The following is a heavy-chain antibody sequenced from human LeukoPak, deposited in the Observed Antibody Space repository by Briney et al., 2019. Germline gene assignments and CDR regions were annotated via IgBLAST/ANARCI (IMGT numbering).Heavy chain of an antibody. D-gene: IGHD5-18*01. CDR1: DDAITSHFY. CDR2: VYHSGAE. CDR3: ARDIDKTAMVFKSFDN. J-gene: IGHJ4*02. V-gene: IGHV4-38-2*02. Sequence: SETLSLTCIVSDDAITSHFYWGWIRRSPGEGGKGLEWIASVYHSGAEYVNPSLKSRVTTSVDTSKSQFYLTLSSVTAADTAVYYCARDIDKTAMVFKSFDNWGQGTLVTVSS.